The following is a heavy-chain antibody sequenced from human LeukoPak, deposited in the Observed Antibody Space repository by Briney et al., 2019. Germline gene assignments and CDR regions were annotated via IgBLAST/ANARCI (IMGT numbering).Heavy chain of an antibody. Sequence: GGSLRLSCAASGFTFSNHWMHWVRQAPGKGLVWVSRIDERGTNAMYADSVKGRFSISKDNAKNTVNLQMNSLRAEDTGVYYCAKDAQRGFDYSNSLQNWGQGILVTVSS. CDR2: IDERGTNA. D-gene: IGHD4-11*01. J-gene: IGHJ1*01. V-gene: IGHV3-74*03. CDR3: AKDAQRGFDYSNSLQN. CDR1: GFTFSNHW.